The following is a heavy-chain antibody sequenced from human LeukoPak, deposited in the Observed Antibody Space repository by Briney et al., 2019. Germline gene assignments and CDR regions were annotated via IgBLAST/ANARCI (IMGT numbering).Heavy chain of an antibody. CDR1: GGSISSTSAC. V-gene: IGHV4-39*01. Sequence: PETPSHTSTVPGGSISSTSACWGWTRQPPGNGLEWLGSIYDSKNTYYSPCLKSRVTISADTSKNQFSLTLGSVSATDTAVYYCVSPRGFSYGYFDYWGQGTLVTVSS. CDR2: IYDSKNT. CDR3: VSPRGFSYGYFDY. D-gene: IGHD5-18*01. J-gene: IGHJ4*02.